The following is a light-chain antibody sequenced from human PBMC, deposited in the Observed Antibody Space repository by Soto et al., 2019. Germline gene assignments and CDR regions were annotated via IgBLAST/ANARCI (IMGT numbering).Light chain of an antibody. V-gene: IGKV3-15*01. CDR2: GAS. Sequence: EIVLTQSPATLSLSPGDRATRSCRASQSVSSDLAWYQHKPGQAPRLLIYGASTRATGIPARFSGRGCGTEFTLTISSLQSVDFAVYYCQQYDNWPQAFGQGPKVYIK. J-gene: IGKJ1*01. CDR1: QSVSSD. CDR3: QQYDNWPQA.